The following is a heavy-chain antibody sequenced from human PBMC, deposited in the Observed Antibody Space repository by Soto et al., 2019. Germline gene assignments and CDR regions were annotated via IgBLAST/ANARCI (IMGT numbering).Heavy chain of an antibody. D-gene: IGHD1-26*01. Sequence: QVQLVESGGGVVQPGRSLRLSCAASGFTISSYAMHWVRQAPGKGLEWVAVISYDGSNKYYADSVKGRFTISRENSKNTLDLQMNSLRAEDTAVYYCAREGGSYYRPLGPWGQGTLLTVPS. CDR1: GFTISSYA. V-gene: IGHV3-30-3*01. CDR2: ISYDGSNK. J-gene: IGHJ5*02. CDR3: AREGGSYYRPLGP.